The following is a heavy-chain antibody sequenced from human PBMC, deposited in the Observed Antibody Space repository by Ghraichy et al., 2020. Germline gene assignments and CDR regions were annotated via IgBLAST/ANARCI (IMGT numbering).Heavy chain of an antibody. D-gene: IGHD2-2*01. J-gene: IGHJ6*02. CDR3: ARVRYCSSTSCYVHNGLDV. CDR2: VWYDGSNK. V-gene: IGHV3-33*01. Sequence: GALRLSCEASGFIFSSYAMHWVRQAPGKGLEWTAVVWYDGSNKYYADSVKGRFIISRDNSKNTLYLQMENLRAEDTAVYYCARVRYCSSTSCYVHNGLDVWGHGTTVTVSS. CDR1: GFIFSSYA.